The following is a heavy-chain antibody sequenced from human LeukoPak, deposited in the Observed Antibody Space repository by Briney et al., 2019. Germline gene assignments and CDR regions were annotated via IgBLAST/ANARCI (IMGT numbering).Heavy chain of an antibody. V-gene: IGHV1-18*01. CDR1: GYTFTSYG. Sequence: ASVRVSCKASGYTFTSYGISWVRQAPGQGLEWMGWISAYNGNTNYAQKLQGRVTMTTDTSTSTAYMELSSLRSEDTAVNYCAREEGMATENWFDPWGQGTLVTVSS. D-gene: IGHD5-24*01. J-gene: IGHJ5*02. CDR3: AREEGMATENWFDP. CDR2: ISAYNGNT.